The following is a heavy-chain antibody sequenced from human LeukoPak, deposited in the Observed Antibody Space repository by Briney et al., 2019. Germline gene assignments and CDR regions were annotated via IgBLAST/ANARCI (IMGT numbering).Heavy chain of an antibody. V-gene: IGHV1-8*01. CDR3: ARDSSVNAFDM. J-gene: IGHJ3*02. Sequence: ASVKVSCKASGYTFTSYDINWVRQATGQGLEWMGWMNPNSGNTGYAQRFQGRVTMTRDTSISTAYMELSSLRSEDTAVYYCARDSSVNAFDMWGQGTMVTASS. CDR2: MNPNSGNT. CDR1: GYTFTSYD. D-gene: IGHD6-19*01.